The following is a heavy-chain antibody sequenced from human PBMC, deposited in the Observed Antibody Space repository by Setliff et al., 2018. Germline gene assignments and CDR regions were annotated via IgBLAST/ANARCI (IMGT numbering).Heavy chain of an antibody. Sequence: SVKVSCKASGGTFSRSAINWVRQAPGQGLEWMGGIIPIFGTATYAQKFQGRVTMTRDTSTSTVYMELSSLRSEDTAVYYCARSPPNRGVGQGHYMDVWGIGTTVTVSS. J-gene: IGHJ6*03. CDR1: GGTFSRSA. D-gene: IGHD1-26*01. CDR2: IIPIFGTA. V-gene: IGHV1-69*05. CDR3: ARSPPNRGVGQGHYMDV.